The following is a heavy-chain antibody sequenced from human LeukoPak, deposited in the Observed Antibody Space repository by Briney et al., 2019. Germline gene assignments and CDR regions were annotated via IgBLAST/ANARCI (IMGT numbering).Heavy chain of an antibody. D-gene: IGHD3-22*01. J-gene: IGHJ4*02. CDR3: ARGSYYYDSSGYQD. Sequence: PSETLSLTCTVSGGSISSYYWSWIRQPPGKGLEWIGYIYYSGSTNYNPSLKSRVTISVDTSKNQFSLKLSSVTAADTAVYYCARGSYYYDSSGYQDWGQGTLVTVSS. CDR2: IYYSGST. V-gene: IGHV4-59*01. CDR1: GGSISSYY.